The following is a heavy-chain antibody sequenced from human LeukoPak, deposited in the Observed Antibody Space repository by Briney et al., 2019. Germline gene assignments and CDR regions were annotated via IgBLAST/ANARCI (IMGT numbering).Heavy chain of an antibody. V-gene: IGHV4-39*01. CDR3: ARQDRGFDY. CDR1: GGSISSSRYH. D-gene: IGHD3-16*01. Sequence: SETLSLTCTVSGGSISSSRYHWGWTRQPPGKGLQWIGSIYYSGSTYYNPSLKSRVTISVDTSKNQFSLKLSSVTAADTAVYYCARQDRGFDYWGQGTLVTVSS. CDR2: IYYSGST. J-gene: IGHJ4*02.